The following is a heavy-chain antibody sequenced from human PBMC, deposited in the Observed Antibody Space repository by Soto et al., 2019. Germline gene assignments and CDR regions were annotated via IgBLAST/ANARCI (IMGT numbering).Heavy chain of an antibody. V-gene: IGHV4-4*02. CDR3: ARGYNEFDY. CDR2: IYHSGST. D-gene: IGHD1-1*01. J-gene: IGHJ4*02. CDR1: GGSISSSNW. Sequence: SETLSLTCDVSGGSISSSNWWSWVRQPPGKGLEWIGEIYHSGSTTYNPSLRGRVTISVDKSKNQFYLKVSSVTAADSAVYHCARGYNEFDYWGQGTMVTVYS.